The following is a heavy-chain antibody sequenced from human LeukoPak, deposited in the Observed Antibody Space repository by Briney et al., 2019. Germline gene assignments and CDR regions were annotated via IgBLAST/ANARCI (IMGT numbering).Heavy chain of an antibody. CDR1: GYTLTELS. J-gene: IGHJ4*02. Sequence: GASVKVSCKVSGYTLTELSMHWVRQAPGKGLEWMGGFDPEDGERIYAQKLQGRVTMTEDTSTDTACMELSSLRSEDTAVYYCATQWLVRGLGCYFDYWGQGTLVTVSS. V-gene: IGHV1-24*01. CDR3: ATQWLVRGLGCYFDY. D-gene: IGHD6-19*01. CDR2: FDPEDGER.